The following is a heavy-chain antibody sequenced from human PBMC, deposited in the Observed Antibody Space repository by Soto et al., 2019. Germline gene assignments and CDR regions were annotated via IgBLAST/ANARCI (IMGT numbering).Heavy chain of an antibody. CDR2: ISGYNGDT. CDR3: AKNGQPPYYYYGMDV. V-gene: IGHV1-18*01. CDR1: GYTFTRYG. D-gene: IGHD2-8*01. J-gene: IGHJ6*02. Sequence: ASVKVSCKASGYTFTRYGISWVRQAPGQGLEWMGWISGYNGDTKYAQKFQGRVTMTVDTSTTTAYMELRSLTSDGRAVYYCAKNGQPPYYYYGMDVWGQGTTVTVSS.